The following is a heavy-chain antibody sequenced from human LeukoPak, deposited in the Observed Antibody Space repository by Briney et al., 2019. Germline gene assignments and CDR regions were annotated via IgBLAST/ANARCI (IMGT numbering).Heavy chain of an antibody. CDR3: ARGGDYADKRWFDP. CDR1: GGSISSSNW. J-gene: IGHJ5*02. D-gene: IGHD2-21*01. Sequence: SGTLSLTCAVSGGSISSSNWWSWVRQPPGKGLEWIGEIYHSGSTNYNPSLKSRVTISVDKSKNQFSLTLNSVTAADTAVYYCARGGDYADKRWFDPWGQGTLVIVSS. CDR2: IYHSGST. V-gene: IGHV4-4*02.